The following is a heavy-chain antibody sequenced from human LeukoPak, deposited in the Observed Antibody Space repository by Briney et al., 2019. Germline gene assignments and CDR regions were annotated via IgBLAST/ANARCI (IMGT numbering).Heavy chain of an antibody. Sequence: PGGSLRLSCAASGFTFSSYWMSWVRQAPGKGLEWVANIKQDGSEKYYVDSVKGRFTISRDNAKNSLYLQMNSLRAEDTAVYYCAREGGRPGYFGSGSPWGQGTLVTVSS. CDR1: GFTFSSYW. CDR3: AREGGRPGYFGSGSP. J-gene: IGHJ4*02. D-gene: IGHD3-10*01. V-gene: IGHV3-7*04. CDR2: IKQDGSEK.